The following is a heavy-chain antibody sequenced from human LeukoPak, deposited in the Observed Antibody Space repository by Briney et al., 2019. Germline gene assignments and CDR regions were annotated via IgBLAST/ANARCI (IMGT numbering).Heavy chain of an antibody. Sequence: PGGSLRLSCAASGFTFSSNWMHWVRQAPGKGLVWVSRINGDGSNTSYADSVKGRFTISGDNAKNTLYVQMNSLRAEDTAVYYCVRETTYCSSTSCSDAFDVWGQGTMVTVSS. CDR1: GFTFSSNW. CDR3: VRETTYCSSTSCSDAFDV. V-gene: IGHV3-74*01. J-gene: IGHJ3*01. CDR2: INGDGSNT. D-gene: IGHD2-2*01.